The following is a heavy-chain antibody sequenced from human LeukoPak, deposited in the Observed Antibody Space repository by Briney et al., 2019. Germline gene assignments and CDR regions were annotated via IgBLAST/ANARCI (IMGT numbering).Heavy chain of an antibody. D-gene: IGHD2-21*02. V-gene: IGHV3-30*03. CDR1: GFTFSSYG. J-gene: IGHJ4*02. Sequence: PGGSLRLSCAASGFTFSSYGMHWVRQAPGKGLEWVAVISYDGSNKYYADSVKGRFTISRDNSKNTLYLQMNSLRAEDTAVYYCARGDLAYCGGDCYSGVVYFDYWGQGTLVTVSS. CDR2: ISYDGSNK. CDR3: ARGDLAYCGGDCYSGVVYFDY.